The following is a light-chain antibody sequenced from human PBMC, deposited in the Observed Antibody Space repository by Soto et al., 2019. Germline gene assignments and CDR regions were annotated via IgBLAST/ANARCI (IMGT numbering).Light chain of an antibody. CDR1: QSISSY. J-gene: IGKJ1*01. CDR3: QHYNSYSEA. V-gene: IGKV1-39*01. Sequence: DIHMPQSPSSLSASVGDRVTITCRASQSISSYLNWYQQKPGKAPKLLIYAASSLQSGVPSRFSGSGSGTEFTLTISSLQPDDFATYYCQHYNSYSEAFGQGTKVDIK. CDR2: AAS.